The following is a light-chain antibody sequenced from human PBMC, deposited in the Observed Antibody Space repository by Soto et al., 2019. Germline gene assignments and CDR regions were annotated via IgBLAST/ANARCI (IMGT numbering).Light chain of an antibody. Sequence: VLTQPPSASGAPGQRATISCSGSASNIGRDPVNWYQQVPGTAPKLLIYENNHRPPGVPDRFSGSKSGTSASLVISGLQSEDEAEYFCAGWDGSLKGFVFGTGTKVTVL. CDR2: ENN. CDR1: ASNIGRDP. V-gene: IGLV1-44*01. J-gene: IGLJ1*01. CDR3: AGWDGSLKGFV.